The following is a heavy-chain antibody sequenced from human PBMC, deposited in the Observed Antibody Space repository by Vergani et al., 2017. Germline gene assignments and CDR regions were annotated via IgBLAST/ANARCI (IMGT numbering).Heavy chain of an antibody. Sequence: VQLLESGGGLVQPGGSLRLSCAASGFTFSSYAMSWVRQAPGKGLEWVSAISGSGGSTYYADSVKGRFTISRDNSKNTLYLQMNSLRAEDTAVYYCAKIPHFDWLLLTILFDYWGQGTLVTVSS. CDR1: GFTFSSYA. D-gene: IGHD3-9*01. J-gene: IGHJ4*02. CDR3: AKIPHFDWLLLTILFDY. CDR2: ISGSGGST. V-gene: IGHV3-23*01.